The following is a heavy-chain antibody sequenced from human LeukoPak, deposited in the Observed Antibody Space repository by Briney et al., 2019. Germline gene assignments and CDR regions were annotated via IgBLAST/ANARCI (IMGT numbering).Heavy chain of an antibody. V-gene: IGHV1-69*05. D-gene: IGHD4-17*01. Sequence: SVKVSCKASGGTFSSYAISWVRQAPGQGLEWMGGIIPIFGTANYAQKFQGRVTITTDESTSTAYMELNTLRAEDTAVYYCARDLGYGALDPWGQGTLVTVSS. CDR1: GGTFSSYA. CDR2: IIPIFGTA. CDR3: ARDLGYGALDP. J-gene: IGHJ5*02.